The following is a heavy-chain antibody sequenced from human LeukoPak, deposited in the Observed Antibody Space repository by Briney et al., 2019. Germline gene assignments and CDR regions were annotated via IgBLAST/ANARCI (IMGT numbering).Heavy chain of an antibody. CDR1: GGSISSYY. CDR3: ARHEFQSGDYGGNSIWRAFDI. V-gene: IGHV4-59*08. Sequence: SETLSLTCTGSGGSISSYYWSWIRQPPGKGLEWIGYIYYSGSTNYNPSLKSRVTISVDTSKNQFSLKLSSVTAADTAVYYCARHEFQSGDYGGNSIWRAFDIWGQGTMVTVSS. J-gene: IGHJ3*02. D-gene: IGHD4-23*01. CDR2: IYYSGST.